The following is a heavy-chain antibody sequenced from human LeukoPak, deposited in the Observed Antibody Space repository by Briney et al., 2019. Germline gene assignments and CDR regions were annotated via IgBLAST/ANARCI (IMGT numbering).Heavy chain of an antibody. V-gene: IGHV4-59*01. CDR1: TDSTNTYY. CDR3: VRLRWELLAPYFDH. D-gene: IGHD2-15*01. Sequence: SETLSLTCSVSTDSTNTYYWSWLRQSPGKGLEWIGHIYHSGSTDYNPSIKSRVTISIDMSKKEFSLKLTSVTVADTAMYYCVRLRWELLAPYFDHWGQGALVIVSS. J-gene: IGHJ4*02. CDR2: IYHSGST.